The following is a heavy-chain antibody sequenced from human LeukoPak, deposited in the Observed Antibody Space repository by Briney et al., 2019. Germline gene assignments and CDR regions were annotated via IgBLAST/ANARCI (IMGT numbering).Heavy chain of an antibody. CDR2: ISGSGGST. CDR3: AKRVPGDIVMVVVDYYYYGMDV. J-gene: IGHJ6*02. D-gene: IGHD2-15*01. V-gene: IGHV3-23*01. CDR1: GFTFSSYT. Sequence: GGSLRLSCAASGFTFSSYTMSWVRQAPGKGLERVSAISGSGGSTYYADSVKGRFTISRDNSKNTLYLQMNSLRAEDTAVYYCAKRVPGDIVMVVVDYYYYGMDVWGQGTTVTVSS.